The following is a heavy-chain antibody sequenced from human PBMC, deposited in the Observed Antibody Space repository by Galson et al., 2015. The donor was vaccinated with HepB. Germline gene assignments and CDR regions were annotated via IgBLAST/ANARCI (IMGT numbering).Heavy chain of an antibody. CDR2: ISSSSSYI. D-gene: IGHD4-17*01. V-gene: IGHV3-21*01. Sequence: SLRLSCAASGFTFSSYSMNWVRQAPGKGLEWVSSISSSSSYIYYADSVKGRFTISRDNAKNSLYLQMNSLRAEDTAVYYCARDNRHDYGDYGRFDPWGQGALVTVSS. CDR1: GFTFSSYS. J-gene: IGHJ5*02. CDR3: ARDNRHDYGDYGRFDP.